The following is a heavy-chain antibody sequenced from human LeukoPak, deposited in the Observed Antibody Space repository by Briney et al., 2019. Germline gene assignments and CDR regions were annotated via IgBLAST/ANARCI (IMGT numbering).Heavy chain of an antibody. D-gene: IGHD3-22*01. V-gene: IGHV3-7*01. J-gene: IGHJ4*02. CDR3: ARSRESEYYYDSSGYYY. CDR2: IKQDGSEK. Sequence: AGGSLRLSCAASGFTFSSYWMSWVRQAPGKGLEWVANIKQDGSEKYYVDSVKGRFTISRDNAKNSLYLQMNSLRAEDTAVYYGARSRESEYYYDSSGYYYWGQGTLVTVSS. CDR1: GFTFSSYW.